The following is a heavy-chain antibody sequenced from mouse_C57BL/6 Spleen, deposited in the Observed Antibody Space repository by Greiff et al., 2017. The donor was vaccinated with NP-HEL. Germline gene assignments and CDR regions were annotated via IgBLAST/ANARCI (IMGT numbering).Heavy chain of an antibody. CDR1: GYTFTSYW. CDR3: ARGGSSGYRPLSMDY. Sequence: QVQLQQPGAELVRPGSSVKLSCKASGYTFTSYWMDWVKQRPGQGLEWIGNIYPSDSETHYNQKFKDKATLTVDTSSSTAYMQLSSLTSEDSAVYYCARGGSSGYRPLSMDYWGQGTSVTVSS. D-gene: IGHD3-2*02. CDR2: IYPSDSET. J-gene: IGHJ4*01. V-gene: IGHV1-61*01.